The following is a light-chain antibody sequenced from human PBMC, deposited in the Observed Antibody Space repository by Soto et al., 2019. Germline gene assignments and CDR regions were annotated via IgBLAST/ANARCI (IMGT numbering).Light chain of an antibody. CDR1: ESVGSF. CDR2: DAS. CDR3: QQRSNWSWK. Sequence: ETVLTQSPGTLSLSPGERATLSCRASESVGSFLAWYQQKPGQAPRLLIYDASNRATGIPARFSGSGSGTDFTLVISSLEPEDFAVYYCQQRSNWSWKFGQGTKVDI. V-gene: IGKV3-11*01. J-gene: IGKJ1*01.